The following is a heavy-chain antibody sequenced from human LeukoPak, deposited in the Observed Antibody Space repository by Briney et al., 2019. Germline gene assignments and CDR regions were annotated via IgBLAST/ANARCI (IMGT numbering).Heavy chain of an antibody. CDR1: GGSIRSYY. Sequence: SETLSLTCTVSGGSIRSYYWSWIRQPPGKGLEWIGYIYFSGSTNYNPSLKSRVTISVDTSKNQFSLKLSSVTAADTAVYYCARVDWELPDYWGQGTLVTVSS. CDR3: ARVDWELPDY. V-gene: IGHV4-59*01. D-gene: IGHD1-26*01. CDR2: IYFSGST. J-gene: IGHJ4*02.